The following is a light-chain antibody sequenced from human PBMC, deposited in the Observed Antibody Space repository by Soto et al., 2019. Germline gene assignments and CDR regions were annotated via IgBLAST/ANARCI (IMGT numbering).Light chain of an antibody. CDR2: KAS. V-gene: IGKV1-5*03. CDR1: QSISSW. CDR3: QQYKSYSWT. J-gene: IGKJ1*01. Sequence: DIQMTQSPSTLYASVGDRVTITCRASQSISSWLAWYQQKAGKAPKHLIYKASSLERGVPSRFSGRGSGTEFTLTISSLQADDFATYYFQQYKSYSWTFGQGTQVEIK.